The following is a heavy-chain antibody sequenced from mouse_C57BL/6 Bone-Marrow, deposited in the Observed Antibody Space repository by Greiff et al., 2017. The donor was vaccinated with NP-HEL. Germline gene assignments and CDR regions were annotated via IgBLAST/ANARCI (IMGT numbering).Heavy chain of an antibody. Sequence: QVQLKESGAELARPGASVKLSCKASGYTFTSYGISWVKQRTGQGLEWIGEIYPRSGNTYYNEKFKGKATLTADKSSSTAYMELRSLTSEDSAVYFCARRGKSAGLDYWGQGTTLTVSS. CDR1: GYTFTSYG. V-gene: IGHV1-81*01. D-gene: IGHD3-3*01. J-gene: IGHJ2*01. CDR2: IYPRSGNT. CDR3: ARRGKSAGLDY.